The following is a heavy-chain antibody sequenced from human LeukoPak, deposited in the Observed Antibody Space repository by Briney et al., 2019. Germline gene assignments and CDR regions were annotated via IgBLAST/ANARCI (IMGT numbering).Heavy chain of an antibody. V-gene: IGHV3-30*18. J-gene: IGHJ4*02. CDR1: GFTFSSYG. Sequence: SGGSLRLSCAASGFTFSSYGMHWVRQAPGKGLEWVAVISYDGSNKYYADSVKGRFTISRDNSKNTLYLQMNSLRAEDTAVYYCAKDLVGIFGVVDYWGQGTLVTVSS. CDR3: AKDLVGIFGVVDY. D-gene: IGHD3-3*01. CDR2: ISYDGSNK.